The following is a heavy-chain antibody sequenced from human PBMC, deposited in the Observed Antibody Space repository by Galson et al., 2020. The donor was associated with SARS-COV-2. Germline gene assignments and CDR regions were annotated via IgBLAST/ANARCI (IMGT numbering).Heavy chain of an antibody. Sequence: GGSLRLSCAASGFTFSSYAMHWVRQAPGKGLEWVAVISYDGSNKYYADSVKGRFTISRDNSKNTLYLQMNSLRAEDTAVYYCARPKESTYYYGSGSGRGFDPWGQGTLVTVSS. D-gene: IGHD3-10*01. CDR1: GFTFSSYA. J-gene: IGHJ5*02. V-gene: IGHV3-30*01. CDR3: ARPKESTYYYGSGSGRGFDP. CDR2: ISYDGSNK.